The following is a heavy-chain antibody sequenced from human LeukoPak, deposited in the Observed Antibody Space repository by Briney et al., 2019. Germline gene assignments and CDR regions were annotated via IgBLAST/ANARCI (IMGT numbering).Heavy chain of an antibody. CDR2: IKQGGSEK. V-gene: IGHV3-7*01. Sequence: GGSLRLSCAASGFTFSGHWMSYVRQAPGKGLEWVADIKQGGSEKYYVDSVKGRFTISRDNAKNSLYLQMNSLRAEDTAVYYCAREEQGYDFWSGYYDEYYFDYWGQGTLVTVSS. J-gene: IGHJ4*02. CDR3: AREEQGYDFWSGYYDEYYFDY. D-gene: IGHD3-3*01. CDR1: GFTFSGHW.